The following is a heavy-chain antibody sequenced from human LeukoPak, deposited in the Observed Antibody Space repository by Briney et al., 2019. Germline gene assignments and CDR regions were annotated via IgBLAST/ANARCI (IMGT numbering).Heavy chain of an antibody. CDR2: ISGSGGST. CDR1: GFTFSSYA. Sequence: GGSLRLSCAASGFTFSSYAMSWVRQAPGKGLEWVSAISGSGGSTYYADSVKGRFTISRDNSKNTLYLQMNSLRAEDTAVYYCARDTTYYDFWSGYYTGPGWFDPWGQGTLVTVSS. CDR3: ARDTTYYDFWSGYYTGPGWFDP. V-gene: IGHV3-23*01. D-gene: IGHD3-3*01. J-gene: IGHJ5*02.